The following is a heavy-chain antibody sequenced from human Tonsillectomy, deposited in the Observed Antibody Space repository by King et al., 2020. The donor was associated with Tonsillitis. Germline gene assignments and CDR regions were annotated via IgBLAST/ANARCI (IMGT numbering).Heavy chain of an antibody. Sequence: VQLVESGGGLVQPGRSLRLSCTASGFTFGDYAMSWVRQAPGKGLEWVGFIRSKTYGGTTEYAASVKGRFTISRDDSKSIAYLQMNSLKTEDTAVYYCTRDCGLLWFGELLYGKFDPWGQGTLVTVSS. D-gene: IGHD3-10*01. V-gene: IGHV3-49*04. CDR2: IRSKTYGGTT. CDR1: GFTFGDYA. J-gene: IGHJ5*02. CDR3: TRDCGLLWFGELLYGKFDP.